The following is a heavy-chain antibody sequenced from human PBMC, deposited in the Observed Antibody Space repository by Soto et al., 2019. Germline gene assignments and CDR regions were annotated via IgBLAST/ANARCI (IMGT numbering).Heavy chain of an antibody. Sequence: GETLKISCQTSGYTFTNYWIGWVRQMPGGGLELLGLILPRDLDVRYSPSFEGQVTISADRSTATAFLQWRCLEPSDSALYFCARLVSPLQTIDSWGQRSPVTVFS. CDR3: ARLVSPLQTIDS. V-gene: IGHV5-51*01. CDR2: ILPRDLDV. D-gene: IGHD4-4*01. J-gene: IGHJ5*01. CDR1: GYTFTNYW.